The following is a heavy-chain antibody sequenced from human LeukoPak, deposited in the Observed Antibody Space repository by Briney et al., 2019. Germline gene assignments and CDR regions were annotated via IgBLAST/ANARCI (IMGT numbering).Heavy chain of an antibody. Sequence: GGSLRLSCAASGFTFSNAWMSWVRQAPGKGLEWVGHIKSKTDGGTTDYAAPVKGRFTISRDDSKNTLYLQMNSLKTEDTAVYYCTTDPLNGVRYFDWTHDYWGQGTLVTVSS. V-gene: IGHV3-15*01. D-gene: IGHD3-9*01. CDR3: TTDPLNGVRYFDWTHDY. CDR1: GFTFSNAW. CDR2: IKSKTDGGTT. J-gene: IGHJ4*02.